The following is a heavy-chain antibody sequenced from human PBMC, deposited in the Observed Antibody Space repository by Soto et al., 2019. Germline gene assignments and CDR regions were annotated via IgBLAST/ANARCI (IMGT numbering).Heavy chain of an antibody. D-gene: IGHD3-22*01. CDR2: ISGSGDST. CDR1: GFTFSSYA. V-gene: IGHV3-23*01. J-gene: IGHJ4*02. Sequence: PGGSLRLSCAASGFTFSSYAMSWVRQGPGKGLEWVSAISGSGDSTYYADSVKGRFTISRDNSKNTLHLQMNSLRAEDTAVYYCAKNLYYYDVSGLHWGQGTLVTVSS. CDR3: AKNLYYYDVSGLH.